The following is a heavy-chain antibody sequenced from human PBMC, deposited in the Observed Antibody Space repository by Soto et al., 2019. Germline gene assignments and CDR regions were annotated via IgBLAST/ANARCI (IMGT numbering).Heavy chain of an antibody. V-gene: IGHV4-30-4*01. CDR3: VRANYFDF. Sequence: PSETLSLTCTVSGGSIRSGDYYWSWIRQPPGKGLESIGYIYYSGSTYYNPSLKSRVTISVDTSKNQFSLKLSSVTAADTAVYYCVRANYFDFWGQGTLVTVSS. J-gene: IGHJ4*02. CDR1: GGSIRSGDYY. CDR2: IYYSGST.